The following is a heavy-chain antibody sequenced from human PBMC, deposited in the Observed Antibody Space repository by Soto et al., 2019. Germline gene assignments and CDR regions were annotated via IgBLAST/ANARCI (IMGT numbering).Heavy chain of an antibody. V-gene: IGHV3-9*01. CDR2: ISWNSGSI. D-gene: IGHD5-12*01. CDR3: AKDGGDGYNLD. CDR1: GFTFDDYA. Sequence: EVQLVESGGGLVQPGRSLRLSCAASGFTFDDYAMHWVRQAPGKGLEWVSGISWNSGSIGYADSVKGRFTISRDNAKNSLYLQMNSPRAEDTALYYCAKDGGDGYNLDWGQGTLVTVSS. J-gene: IGHJ4*02.